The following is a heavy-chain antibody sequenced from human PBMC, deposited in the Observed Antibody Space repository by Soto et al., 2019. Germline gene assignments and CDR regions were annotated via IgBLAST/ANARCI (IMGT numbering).Heavy chain of an antibody. J-gene: IGHJ4*02. D-gene: IGHD5-12*01. V-gene: IGHV4-39*01. Sequence: PSEPLSLSCTVSGGSISSSSYYWGWIRQPPGKGLEWIGSIYYSGSTYYNPSLKSRVTMSVDTSKNQFSLKLSSVTAADTAVYSGARADSIVATADDWGQGTMVTVSS. CDR2: IYYSGST. CDR3: ARADSIVATADD. CDR1: GGSISSSSYY.